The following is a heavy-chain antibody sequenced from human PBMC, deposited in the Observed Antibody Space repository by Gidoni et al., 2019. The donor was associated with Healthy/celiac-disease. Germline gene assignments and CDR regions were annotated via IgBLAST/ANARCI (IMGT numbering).Heavy chain of an antibody. CDR3: ARALGIYSGWFDP. J-gene: IGHJ5*02. CDR1: GGSFSGYY. CDR2: INHSGST. D-gene: IGHD7-27*01. Sequence: QVQLQQWGAGLLKPSETLSLTCAVYGGSFSGYYWSWIRQPPGQGLEWIGEINHSGSTNYNPSLKSRVTISVDTSKNQFSLKLSSVTPADTAVYYCARALGIYSGWFDPWGQGTLVTVSS. V-gene: IGHV4-34*01.